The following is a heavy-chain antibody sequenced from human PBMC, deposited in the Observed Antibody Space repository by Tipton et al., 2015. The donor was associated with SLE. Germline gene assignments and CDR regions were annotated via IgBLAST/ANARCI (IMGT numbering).Heavy chain of an antibody. V-gene: IGHV4-4*07. CDR1: GDSVGTNY. Sequence: GLVKPSETLSLTCTVSGDSVGTNYWHWIRQPAGKGLEWIGRLYGSGSPTHYNPSLEDRVTVSVDTSQDQVALKLTSVTAAETAVYYCARTRPGHGDPFDFWGQGTLVIVS. J-gene: IGHJ4*02. CDR2: LYGSGSPT. CDR3: ARTRPGHGDPFDF.